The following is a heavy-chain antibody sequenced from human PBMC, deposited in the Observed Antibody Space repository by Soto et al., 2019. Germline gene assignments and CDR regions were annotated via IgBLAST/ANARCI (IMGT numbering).Heavy chain of an antibody. D-gene: IGHD6-19*01. CDR3: ARHIPKAGTVFDY. V-gene: IGHV4-59*08. J-gene: IGHJ4*02. CDR2: IYYSGST. CDR1: GGSISNYY. Sequence: SETLSLTCTVSGGSISNYYWRWIRQPPGKGLEWIGYIYYSGSTHYIPSLESRVTISVDTSKNLFSLRLSSVTAADTAVYHCARHIPKAGTVFDYWGQGTLVTVS.